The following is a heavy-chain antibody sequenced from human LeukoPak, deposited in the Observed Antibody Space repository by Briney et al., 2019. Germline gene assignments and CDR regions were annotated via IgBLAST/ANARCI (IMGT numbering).Heavy chain of an antibody. CDR1: GFSFNSYT. D-gene: IGHD2/OR15-2a*01. CDR2: INPVSSYT. V-gene: IGHV3-21*01. CDR3: VRDVSRRIGMDV. J-gene: IGHJ6*02. Sequence: GGSLRLSCAASGFSFNSYTMNWVREAPGKGLEWVSTINPVSSYTWYAESVKGRFTISRDNPKNSLYLQMDSLRAEDTAVYYCVRDVSRRIGMDVWGQGTTVTVSS.